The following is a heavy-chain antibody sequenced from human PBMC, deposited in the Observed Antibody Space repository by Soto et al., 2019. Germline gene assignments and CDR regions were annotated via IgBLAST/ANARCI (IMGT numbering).Heavy chain of an antibody. Sequence: QVQLVQSGAEVKKPGASVKVSCKASGYTFTSYAMHWVRQAPGQRLEWMGWINAGNGNTKYSQKFQGRVTITRDTSASTVYMELSSLRSEDTAVYYCARGSNGYLHYFDYWGQGTLVTVSS. CDR3: ARGSNGYLHYFDY. CDR1: GYTFTSYA. D-gene: IGHD5-18*01. V-gene: IGHV1-3*01. CDR2: INAGNGNT. J-gene: IGHJ4*02.